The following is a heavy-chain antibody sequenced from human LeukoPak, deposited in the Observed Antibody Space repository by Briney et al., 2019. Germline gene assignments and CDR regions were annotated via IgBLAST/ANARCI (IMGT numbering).Heavy chain of an antibody. J-gene: IGHJ4*02. CDR1: GFTFSDYY. Sequence: GGSLRLSCAASGFTFSDYYMSWIRRAPGKGLEWVSYISSSGSTIYYADSVKGRFTISRDNAKNSLYLQMNSLRAEDTAVYYCARDRGYYDSLLSYWGQGTLVTVSS. CDR3: ARDRGYYDSLLSY. CDR2: ISSSGSTI. V-gene: IGHV3-11*01. D-gene: IGHD3-22*01.